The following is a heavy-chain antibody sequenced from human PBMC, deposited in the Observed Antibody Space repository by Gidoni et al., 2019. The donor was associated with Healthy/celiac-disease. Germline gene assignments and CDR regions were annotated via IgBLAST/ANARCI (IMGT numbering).Heavy chain of an antibody. J-gene: IGHJ3*02. V-gene: IGHV4-34*01. CDR2: INHSGST. CDR3: ARGKSDYIWGSYRFTTAFDI. CDR1: GGSFSIYY. Sequence: QVQLQQWGPGLLKPSETLSLTSAVYGGSFSIYYCNWIRPPPGKGLEWIGEINHSGSTNYNPSLESRVTISVDTSKNQFSLRLSSVTAADTAVYYCARGKSDYIWGSYRFTTAFDICGQGTMVTVSA. D-gene: IGHD3-16*02.